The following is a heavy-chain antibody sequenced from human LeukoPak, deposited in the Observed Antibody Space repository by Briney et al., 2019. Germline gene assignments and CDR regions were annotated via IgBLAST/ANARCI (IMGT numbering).Heavy chain of an antibody. CDR3: ARSIYDFWSGYYGAFDI. Sequence: GGSLRLSCAASGFTFSDYYMSWIRQTPGKELEWVSYISSSGSTIYYADSVKGRFTISRDNAKNSLYLQMNSLRAEDTAVYYCARSIYDFWSGYYGAFDIWGQGTMVTVSS. CDR2: ISSSGSTI. J-gene: IGHJ3*02. D-gene: IGHD3-3*01. V-gene: IGHV3-11*04. CDR1: GFTFSDYY.